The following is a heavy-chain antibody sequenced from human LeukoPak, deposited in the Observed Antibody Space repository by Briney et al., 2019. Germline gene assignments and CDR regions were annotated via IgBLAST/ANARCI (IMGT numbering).Heavy chain of an antibody. D-gene: IGHD3-10*01. CDR1: GYTFTNYG. J-gene: IGHJ3*01. V-gene: IGHV1-18*03. Sequence: GASVKVSCKASGYTFTNYGLGWVRQAPGQGLEWMGWITTYNNNTGYEQKFQGRVTMTTDTSTSTAYMELRSLTSDDMAVYYCARAFGLTMVRGIMGYRAYDLWGQGTMVIVST. CDR2: ITTYNNNT. CDR3: ARAFGLTMVRGIMGYRAYDL.